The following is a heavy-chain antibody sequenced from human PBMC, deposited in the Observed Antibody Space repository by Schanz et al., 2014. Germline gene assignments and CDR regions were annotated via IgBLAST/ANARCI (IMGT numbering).Heavy chain of an antibody. CDR1: GFTLSNSD. CDR2: IGYLGDT. CDR3: AKQMHSDILTVTRN. Sequence: EVQLVESGGGLVQPGGSLRLSCAASGFTLSNSDMHWVRQGTGKGLEWVSTIGYLGDTYYPDSVKGRFTVSRDNSKNTLYLQMNSLRAEDTAVYYCAKQMHSDILTVTRNWGQGTLVTVSS. J-gene: IGHJ4*02. V-gene: IGHV3-13*01. D-gene: IGHD3-9*01.